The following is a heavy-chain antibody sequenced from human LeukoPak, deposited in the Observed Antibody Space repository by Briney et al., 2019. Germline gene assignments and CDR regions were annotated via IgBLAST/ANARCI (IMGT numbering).Heavy chain of an antibody. CDR2: IIPILGIA. CDR1: GGTFSSYA. D-gene: IGHD3-22*01. CDR3: ARDTYYYDSSGSTLDY. J-gene: IGHJ4*02. Sequence: SVKVPCKASGGTFSSYAISWVRQAPGQGLEWMGRIIPILGIANYAQKFQGRVTITADKSTSTAYMELSSLRSEDTAVYYCARDTYYYDSSGSTLDYWGQGTLVTVSS. V-gene: IGHV1-69*04.